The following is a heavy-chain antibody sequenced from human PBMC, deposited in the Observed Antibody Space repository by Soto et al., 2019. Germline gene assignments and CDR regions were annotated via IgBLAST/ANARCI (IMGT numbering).Heavy chain of an antibody. Sequence: QVQLQQWGAGLLKPSETLSLTCAVYGGSFSGYYWTWIRQSPEKGLEWIGEVNHSGTTYYNPSLKTRVTISVNTPKNQFSLKMISVTAADTAVYYCSRGIGYCSSINCYSSRRLRFDSWGQGTLVTVSS. V-gene: IGHV4-34*01. J-gene: IGHJ4*02. CDR1: GGSFSGYY. CDR3: SRGIGYCSSINCYSSRRLRFDS. D-gene: IGHD2-2*01. CDR2: VNHSGTT.